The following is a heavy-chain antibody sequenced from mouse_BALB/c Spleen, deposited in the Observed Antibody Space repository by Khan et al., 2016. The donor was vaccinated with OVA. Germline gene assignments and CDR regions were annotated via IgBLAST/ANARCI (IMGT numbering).Heavy chain of an antibody. CDR3: ARRGYDEADFDY. J-gene: IGHJ2*01. D-gene: IGHD2-14*01. Sequence: EVELVESGGGLVKPGGSLKLSCAASGFTFSYYAVSWVRQTPEKRLEWVATISSAGSYTYYPDSVKGRFIISRDNAKNSLYLQMYSLRSEDTAMYYCARRGYDEADFDYWGQGTTLTVSS. CDR2: ISSAGSYT. CDR1: GFTFSYYA. V-gene: IGHV5-9-3*01.